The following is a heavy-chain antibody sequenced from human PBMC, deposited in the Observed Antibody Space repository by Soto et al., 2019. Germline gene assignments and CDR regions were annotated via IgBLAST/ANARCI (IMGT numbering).Heavy chain of an antibody. D-gene: IGHD1-26*01. V-gene: IGHV4-34*01. J-gene: IGHJ4*02. Sequence: SETLSLTCAVYGGSFSGYYWSWIRQPPGKGLEWIGEINHSGSTNYNPSLKSRVTISVDTSKNQFSLKLSSVTAADTAVYYCARGPSLRIVGATLARSGHDYWGQGTLVTVSS. CDR3: ARGPSLRIVGATLARSGHDY. CDR1: GGSFSGYY. CDR2: INHSGST.